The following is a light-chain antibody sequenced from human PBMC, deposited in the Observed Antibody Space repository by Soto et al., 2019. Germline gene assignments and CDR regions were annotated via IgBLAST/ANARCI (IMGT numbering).Light chain of an antibody. V-gene: IGKV3-11*01. J-gene: IGKJ3*01. CDR2: DAS. CDR3: QQRSNWPT. Sequence: VLTQSPDTLSLSPGERATLSCRATETVGSNLAWFQQKPGQTPRLLIYDASNRATGIPARFSGGGSGTDFTLTISSLEPEDFAVYYCQQRSNWPTFGPGTKVDIK. CDR1: ETVGSN.